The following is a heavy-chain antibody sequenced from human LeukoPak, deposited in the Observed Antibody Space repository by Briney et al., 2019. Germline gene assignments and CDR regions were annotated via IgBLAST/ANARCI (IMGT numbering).Heavy chain of an antibody. D-gene: IGHD5-18*01. V-gene: IGHV3-30*18. Sequence: GGSLRLSCAASGFTFSSYGMHWVRQAPGKGLEWVAVISYVGSNKYYADSVKGRLTISRDNSKNTLYLQMNSLRAEDTAVYYCAKAETYTAISPFDYWGQGTLVTVSS. CDR1: GFTFSSYG. J-gene: IGHJ4*02. CDR3: AKAETYTAISPFDY. CDR2: ISYVGSNK.